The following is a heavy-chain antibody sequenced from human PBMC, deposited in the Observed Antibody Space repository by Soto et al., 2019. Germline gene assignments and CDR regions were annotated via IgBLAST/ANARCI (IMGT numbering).Heavy chain of an antibody. Sequence: GASVKVSCKASGYTFTSYGISWVRQAPGQGLEWMGWISAYNGNTNYAKKHQGRVTMTTDTSTSIVYMELRSLRSDDTAVYFFARIVPYYYGSGSYYPPDYWGQGTLVTVSS. CDR2: ISAYNGNT. CDR1: GYTFTSYG. CDR3: ARIVPYYYGSGSYYPPDY. D-gene: IGHD3-10*01. J-gene: IGHJ4*02. V-gene: IGHV1-18*01.